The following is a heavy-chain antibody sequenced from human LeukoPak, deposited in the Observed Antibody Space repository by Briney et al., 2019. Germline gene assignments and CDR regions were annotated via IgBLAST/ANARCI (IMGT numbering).Heavy chain of an antibody. Sequence: GGSLRLSCAASGFTFSSYSMNWVRQAPGKRLEWVSVIYIAGSTYNADSVKGRFTISRDNSKNTLYLQMNSLRAEDTAIYYCARVSYSDILTGYWLDYWGQGTLVIVSS. CDR2: IYIAGST. D-gene: IGHD3-9*01. CDR3: ARVSYSDILTGYWLDY. J-gene: IGHJ4*02. CDR1: GFTFSSYS. V-gene: IGHV3-66*01.